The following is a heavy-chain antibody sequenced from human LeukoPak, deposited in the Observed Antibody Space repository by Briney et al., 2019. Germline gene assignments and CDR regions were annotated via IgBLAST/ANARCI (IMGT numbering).Heavy chain of an antibody. V-gene: IGHV3-21*01. CDR3: ARDAIGYCSSTSGYGDY. Sequence: GGSLRLSCAASGFTFSSYSMNWVRQAPGKGLEWVSSIGSSSSYMYYADSVKGRFTISRDNAKNSLYLQMNSLRAEDTAVYYCARDAIGYCSSTSGYGDYWGQGTLVTVSS. CDR1: GFTFSSYS. J-gene: IGHJ4*02. D-gene: IGHD2-2*01. CDR2: IGSSSSYM.